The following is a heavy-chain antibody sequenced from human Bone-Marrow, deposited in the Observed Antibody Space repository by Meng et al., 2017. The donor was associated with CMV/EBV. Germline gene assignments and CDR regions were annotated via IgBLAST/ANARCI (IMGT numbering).Heavy chain of an antibody. V-gene: IGHV3-15*01. D-gene: IGHD2-2*01. CDR1: GFTFSDHY. CDR2: IKSKTDGGTT. J-gene: IGHJ4*02. Sequence: GGSLRLSCAASGFTFSDHYMDWVRQAPGKGLEWVGRIKSKTDGGTTDYAAPVKGRFTISRDDSKNTLYLQMNSLKTEDTAVYYCTTWYQLPYYFDYWGQGTLVTVSS. CDR3: TTWYQLPYYFDY.